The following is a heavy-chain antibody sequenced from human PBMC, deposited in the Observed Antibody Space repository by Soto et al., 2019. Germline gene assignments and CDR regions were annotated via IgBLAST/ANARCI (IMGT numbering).Heavy chain of an antibody. CDR1: GASISSGDYF. D-gene: IGHD5-12*01. CDR3: AREKGYISGPKNFDY. V-gene: IGHV4-30-4*01. CDR2: IYDSGSS. Sequence: SETLSLTCTVSGASISSGDYFWSWIRQSPGKGLEWIGYIYDSGSSYYNPSLKSRVTMSVDTSKNQFSLKLRSVTAADTAVYYCAREKGYISGPKNFDYWGQGTLVT. J-gene: IGHJ4*02.